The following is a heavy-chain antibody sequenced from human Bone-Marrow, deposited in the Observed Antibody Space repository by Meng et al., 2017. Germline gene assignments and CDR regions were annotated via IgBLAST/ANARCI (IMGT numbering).Heavy chain of an antibody. J-gene: IGHJ6*02. Sequence: GSLRLSCTVSGGSISSYYWSWIRQPPGKGLEWIGYIYYSGSTNYNPSLKSRVTISVDTSKNQFSLKLSSVTAADTAVYYCARGFLFSYYYDSSGSLHRDYYGMDVWGQGKTV. CDR2: IYYSGST. CDR1: GGSISSYY. V-gene: IGHV4-59*01. D-gene: IGHD3-22*01. CDR3: ARGFLFSYYYDSSGSLHRDYYGMDV.